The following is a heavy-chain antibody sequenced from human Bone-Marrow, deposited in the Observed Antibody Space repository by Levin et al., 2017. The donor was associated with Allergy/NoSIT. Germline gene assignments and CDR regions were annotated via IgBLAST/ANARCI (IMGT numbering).Heavy chain of an antibody. CDR3: ARGMAPTDY. D-gene: IGHD5-24*01. Sequence: ETLSLTCAASGFTFSSYSMNWVRQAPGKGLEWVSSISSSSSYIYYADSVKGRFTISRDNAKNSLYLQMNSLRAEDTAVYYCARGMAPTDYWGQGTLVTVSS. J-gene: IGHJ4*02. V-gene: IGHV3-21*01. CDR1: GFTFSSYS. CDR2: ISSSSSYI.